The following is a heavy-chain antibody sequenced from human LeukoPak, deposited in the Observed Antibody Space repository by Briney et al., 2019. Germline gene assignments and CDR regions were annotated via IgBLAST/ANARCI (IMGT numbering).Heavy chain of an antibody. CDR2: IFYSGST. CDR3: ARGRYIFDY. Sequence: SETLSLTCTVSGGSISTSSYYWGWVRQPPGKGLEWIGNIFYSGSTYYSPSLKSRVTISLDTSRNQFSLKLSSVTAADTAVYYCARGRYIFDYWGQGTLVTVSS. D-gene: IGHD1-14*01. V-gene: IGHV4-39*07. CDR1: GGSISTSSYY. J-gene: IGHJ4*02.